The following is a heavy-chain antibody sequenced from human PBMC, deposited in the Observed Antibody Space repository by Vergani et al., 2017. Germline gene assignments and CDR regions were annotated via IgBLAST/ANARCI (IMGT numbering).Heavy chain of an antibody. Sequence: EVHLVESGGGLVQPGGSLRLSCAVSGFTVSSNYMSWVRQAPGKGLEWVSVIYSDSSTYYADSVKGRFTISRDNSKNTLYLQMSSLRAEETAVYYCARVVSSGYSCVDGWGKGTTVTVSS. CDR2: IYSDSST. CDR1: GFTVSSNY. J-gene: IGHJ6*04. D-gene: IGHD3-22*01. V-gene: IGHV3-66*02. CDR3: ARVVSSGYSCVDG.